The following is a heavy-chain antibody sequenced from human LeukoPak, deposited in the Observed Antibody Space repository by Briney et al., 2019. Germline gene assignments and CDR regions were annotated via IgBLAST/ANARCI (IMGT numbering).Heavy chain of an antibody. CDR1: GFTFSNYA. J-gene: IGHJ4*02. V-gene: IGHV3-23*01. CDR2: ISGSGGSI. Sequence: GGSLRLSXATFGFTFSNYAMTWVRQAPGKGLEWVSAISGSGGSIFYADSVKGRFTISRDTSKNTLYLHMNSLSAEDTAVYYCAKDPTGTTRGFFDSWGQGTLVTVSS. D-gene: IGHD1-1*01. CDR3: AKDPTGTTRGFFDS.